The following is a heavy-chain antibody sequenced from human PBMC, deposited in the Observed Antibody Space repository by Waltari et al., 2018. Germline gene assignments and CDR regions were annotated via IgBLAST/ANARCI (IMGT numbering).Heavy chain of an antibody. J-gene: IGHJ6*02. D-gene: IGHD3-22*01. V-gene: IGHV1-2*02. CDR3: AQGHYYDSGGYYGMDV. CDR1: GYTFTGYY. CDR2: IYPNSGGT. Sequence: QVQLVQSGAEVKKPGASVKVSCKASGYTFTGYYMHWVRQAPGQGLEWMGWIYPNSGGTNYAQKFQGRVTMTRDTSISTAYMELSRLRSDDTAVYYCAQGHYYDSGGYYGMDVWGQGTTVTVSS.